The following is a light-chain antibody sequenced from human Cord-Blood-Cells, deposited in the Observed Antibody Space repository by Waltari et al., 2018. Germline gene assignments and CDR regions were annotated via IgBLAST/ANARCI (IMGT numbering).Light chain of an antibody. V-gene: IGLV1-40*01. CDR3: QSYDSSLV. J-gene: IGLJ2*01. Sequence: QSVLTQPPSVSGAPGQRVTIPCTGSSSNIGAGSDVHWYQQLPGTAPKLLIYGNSNRPSGVPDRFSGSKSGTSASLAITGLQAEDEADYYCQSYDSSLVFGGGTKLTVL. CDR1: SSNIGAGSD. CDR2: GNS.